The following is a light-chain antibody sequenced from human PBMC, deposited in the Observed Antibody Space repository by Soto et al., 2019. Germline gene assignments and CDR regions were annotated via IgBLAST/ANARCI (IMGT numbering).Light chain of an antibody. V-gene: IGKV1-17*01. J-gene: IGKJ1*01. Sequence: GDRVTITCRASQGIRNDVGWYQQKPGKAPKRLIFTASNLESGVPSRFSGSGSGTELNLTISRLQPEDIATYYCLKHNTYPWTCGQGTKVDIK. CDR3: LKHNTYPWT. CDR2: TAS. CDR1: QGIRND.